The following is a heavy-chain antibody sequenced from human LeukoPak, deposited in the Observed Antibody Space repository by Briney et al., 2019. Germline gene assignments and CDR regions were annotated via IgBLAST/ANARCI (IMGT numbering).Heavy chain of an antibody. CDR3: ATYTHWVAGDV. CDR1: GFTFSDSW. Sequence: GGSLRLSCAASGFTFSDSWMSWVRQAPGKGLDWVANMNQDGSAKGYVDSVKGRFTISRDNARNSMYLQMSSLRPEDTAVYYCATYTHWVAGDVWGQGTTVTVSS. J-gene: IGHJ6*02. D-gene: IGHD3-16*01. V-gene: IGHV3-7*01. CDR2: MNQDGSAK.